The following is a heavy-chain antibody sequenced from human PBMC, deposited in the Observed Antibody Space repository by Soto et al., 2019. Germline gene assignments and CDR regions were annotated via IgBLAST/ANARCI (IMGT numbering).Heavy chain of an antibody. Sequence: GGSLRLSCAASGFTFSSYSMNWVRQAPGKGLKWVSSISSSSSYIYYADSVKGRFTISRDNAKNSLYLQMNSLRAEDTAVYYCARDHPSYYDFWSGYYSPLDYWGQGTLVTVSS. CDR3: ARDHPSYYDFWSGYYSPLDY. J-gene: IGHJ4*02. D-gene: IGHD3-3*01. CDR1: GFTFSSYS. V-gene: IGHV3-21*01. CDR2: ISSSSSYI.